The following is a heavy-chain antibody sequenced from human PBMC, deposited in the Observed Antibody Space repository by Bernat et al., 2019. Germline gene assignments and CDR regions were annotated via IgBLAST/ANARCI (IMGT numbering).Heavy chain of an antibody. V-gene: IGHV3-33*01. Sequence: QVQLVESGGGVVQPGRSLRLSCAASGFTLSSYGMHWVRQAPGKGLEWVAVIWYDGNNEYYADSVKGRFTISRDNSKNTLYLQMDSLRAEDTAMYYCAIAYTAPSGPFDYWGQGTLVTVSS. D-gene: IGHD5-18*01. J-gene: IGHJ4*02. CDR1: GFTLSSYG. CDR3: AIAYTAPSGPFDY. CDR2: IWYDGNNE.